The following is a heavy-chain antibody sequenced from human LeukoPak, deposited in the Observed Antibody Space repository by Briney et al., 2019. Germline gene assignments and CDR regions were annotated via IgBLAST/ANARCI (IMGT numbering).Heavy chain of an antibody. CDR1: GFTFDDYA. Sequence: PGRSLRLSCAASGFTFDDYAMHWDRQAPGKGLEWVSGISWNSGSIGYADSVKGRFTISRDNAKNSLYLQMNSLRAEDTALYYCARGLGYCSSTSCPLSNYYYGMDVWGQGTTVTVSS. D-gene: IGHD2-2*01. CDR3: ARGLGYCSSTSCPLSNYYYGMDV. V-gene: IGHV3-9*01. J-gene: IGHJ6*02. CDR2: ISWNSGSI.